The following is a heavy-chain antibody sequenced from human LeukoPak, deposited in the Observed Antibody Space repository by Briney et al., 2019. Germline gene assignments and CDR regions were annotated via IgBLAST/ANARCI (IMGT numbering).Heavy chain of an antibody. D-gene: IGHD2-2*01. CDR3: ARDGGYCSSTSCHYYFDY. J-gene: IGHJ4*02. CDR2: IRDDGSNK. Sequence: GGSLRLSCAASGFTVSSYGMHWVSQARGNGLGWVAFIRDDGSNKYYADSVKGRFTISRDNSKNTLYLHVNSLRPEDTAVYYCARDGGYCSSTSCHYYFDYWGQGTLVTVSS. CDR1: GFTVSSYG. V-gene: IGHV3-30*02.